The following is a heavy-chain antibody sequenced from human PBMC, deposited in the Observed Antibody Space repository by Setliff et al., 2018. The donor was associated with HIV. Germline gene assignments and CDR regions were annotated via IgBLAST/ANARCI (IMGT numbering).Heavy chain of an antibody. CDR3: ARNSKNWNYPVEYYDYYMDV. Sequence: PSETLSLTCTVSGGSISSGGYYWSWIRQHPGKGLGWIGYIHYSGSTYFNPSLKSRVTISLDTSKNRFSLKVSSMTAADTAVYYCARNSKNWNYPVEYYDYYMDVWGTGTTVTVSS. D-gene: IGHD1-7*01. CDR2: IHYSGST. J-gene: IGHJ6*03. V-gene: IGHV4-31*03. CDR1: GGSISSGGYY.